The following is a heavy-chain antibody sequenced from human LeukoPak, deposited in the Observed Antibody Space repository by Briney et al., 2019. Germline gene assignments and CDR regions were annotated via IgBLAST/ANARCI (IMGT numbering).Heavy chain of an antibody. D-gene: IGHD1-26*01. CDR2: IHTRGSA. CDR3: VAGVVGPPERIS. J-gene: IGHJ4*02. CDR1: GDSIDSNSYY. V-gene: IGHV4-61*02. Sequence: PSETPSLTCTVSGDSIDSNSYYWSWIRQSAGKGLGWIGRIHTRGSARYHPSLGSRVTMSVDTSKNQFSLELTSVTAADTGVYYCVAGVVGPPERISWGQGSLVTVSS.